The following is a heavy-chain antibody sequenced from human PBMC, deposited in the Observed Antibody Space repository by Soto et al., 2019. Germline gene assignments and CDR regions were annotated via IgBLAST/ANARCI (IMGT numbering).Heavy chain of an antibody. Sequence: SETLSLTCTVSGGSISSYYWSWIRQPPGKGLEWIGYIYYSGSTNYNPSLKSRVTISVDTSKNQFSLKLSSVTAADTAVYYCAKIPRYGTGGMDVWGKGTTVTVSS. D-gene: IGHD5-18*01. CDR2: IYYSGST. V-gene: IGHV4-59*08. J-gene: IGHJ6*04. CDR1: GGSISSYY. CDR3: AKIPRYGTGGMDV.